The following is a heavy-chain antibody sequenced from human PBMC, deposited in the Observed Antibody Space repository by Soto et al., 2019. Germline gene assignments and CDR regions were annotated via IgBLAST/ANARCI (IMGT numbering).Heavy chain of an antibody. V-gene: IGHV4-39*01. CDR3: ARRPFWSGYYYYFDY. CDR1: GGSISSSSYY. Sequence: SETLSLTCTVSGGSISSSSYYWGWIRQPPGKGLEWIGSIYYSGSTYYNPSLKSRVTISVDTSKNQFSLKLSSVTAADTAVYYCARRPFWSGYYYYFDYWGQGTLVTVSS. J-gene: IGHJ4*02. D-gene: IGHD3-3*01. CDR2: IYYSGST.